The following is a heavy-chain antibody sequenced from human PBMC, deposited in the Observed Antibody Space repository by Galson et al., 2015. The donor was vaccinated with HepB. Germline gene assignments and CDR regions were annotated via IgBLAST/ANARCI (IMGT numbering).Heavy chain of an antibody. J-gene: IGHJ4*02. CDR1: GFSFGNSA. D-gene: IGHD1-7*01. CDR3: AKGGFDNWNYLFDY. Sequence: SLRLSCAASGFSFGNSAMSWVRQAPGKGLEWVADISESGRSTHYADSVRGRFTISRDNSKNMLYLQMNSLRAEDAAVYFCAKGGFDNWNYLFDYWGQGTLVAVSS. V-gene: IGHV3-23*01. CDR2: ISESGRST.